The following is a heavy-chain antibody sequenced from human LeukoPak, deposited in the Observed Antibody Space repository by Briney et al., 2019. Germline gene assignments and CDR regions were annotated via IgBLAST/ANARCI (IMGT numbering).Heavy chain of an antibody. V-gene: IGHV3-74*01. CDR1: GFTFSLYW. D-gene: IGHD1-26*01. CDR2: LNEDGSTA. Sequence: GGSLRPSCAASGFTFSLYWMHWVRQGPGKGLMWVSRLNEDGSTADYADSVKGRFTMSRDNAKGKVFLEMRSLTVEDTAIYFCVRERIYYSDLAYKERENFDPWGRGTLDTVSS. CDR3: VRERIYYSDLAYKERENFDP. J-gene: IGHJ5*02.